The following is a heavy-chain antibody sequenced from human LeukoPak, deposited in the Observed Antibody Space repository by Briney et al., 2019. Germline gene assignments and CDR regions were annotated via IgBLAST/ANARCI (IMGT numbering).Heavy chain of an antibody. D-gene: IGHD2-2*01. CDR3: ARTTEGYCRSTSCYGFYYSYYMDV. J-gene: IGHJ6*03. V-gene: IGHV4-39*07. CDR2: FEYGGST. CDR1: GGSISSSSYY. Sequence: PSETLSLTCTVSGGSISSSSYYWGWIRQAPGKGLEWIGSFEYGGSTYYNPSLKSRVTISVDTSKNQFSLKLSSVTAADTAVYYCARTTEGYCRSTSCYGFYYSYYMDVWGKGTTVTISS.